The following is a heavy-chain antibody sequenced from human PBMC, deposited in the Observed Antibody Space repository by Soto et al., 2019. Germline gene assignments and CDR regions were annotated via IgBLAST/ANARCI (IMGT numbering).Heavy chain of an antibody. J-gene: IGHJ6*02. V-gene: IGHV3-43*01. CDR2: ISWDGGST. CDR3: AKDMRCSGGSCYSNNPFDPRYYYYGMDV. CDR1: GFTFDDYT. Sequence: GGSLRLSCAASGFTFDDYTMHWVRQAPGKGLEWVSLISWDGGSTYYADSVKGRFTISRDNSKNSLYLQMNSLRTEDTALYYCAKDMRCSGGSCYSNNPFDPRYYYYGMDVWGQGTTVTVSS. D-gene: IGHD2-15*01.